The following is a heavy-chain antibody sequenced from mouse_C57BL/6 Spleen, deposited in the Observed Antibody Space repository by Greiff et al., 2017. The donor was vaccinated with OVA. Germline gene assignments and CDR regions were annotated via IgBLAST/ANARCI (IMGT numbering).Heavy chain of an antibody. CDR3: ARGLTDFDY. V-gene: IGHV3-1*01. CDR2: ISYSGST. Sequence: DVKLQESGPGMVKPSQSLSLTCTVTGYSITSGYDWHWIRHFPGNILEWMGYISYSGSTNYNPSLKSRISITHDTSKNHFFLKLNSVTTEDTATNYCARGLTDFDYWGQGTTLTVSS. J-gene: IGHJ2*01. CDR1: GYSITSGYD. D-gene: IGHD1-1*01.